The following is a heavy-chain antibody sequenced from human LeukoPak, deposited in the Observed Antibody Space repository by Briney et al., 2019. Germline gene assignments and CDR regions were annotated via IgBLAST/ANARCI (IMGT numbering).Heavy chain of an antibody. J-gene: IGHJ4*02. CDR1: GFTFCNYG. Sequence: GGSLRLSCAPSGFTFCNYGMHWVRQARGKGLEWVAVIWVDGSDKYHADSVNGRFTISRDNSKNTLYLQMNSLRVEDTAVYYCARPVVLGAYLRGAYYFDSWGQGTLVTVSS. CDR2: IWVDGSDK. CDR3: ARPVVLGAYLRGAYYFDS. D-gene: IGHD3-16*01. V-gene: IGHV3-33*01.